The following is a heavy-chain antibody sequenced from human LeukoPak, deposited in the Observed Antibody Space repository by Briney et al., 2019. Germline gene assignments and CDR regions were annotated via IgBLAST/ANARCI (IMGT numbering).Heavy chain of an antibody. CDR2: IYSGGST. V-gene: IGHV3-53*01. CDR3: ASGRYGSGSYGDY. D-gene: IGHD3-10*01. J-gene: IGHJ4*02. Sequence: GRSPRLSCAASGFTVSSNYMSWVRQAPGKGLEWVSVIYSGGSTYYADSVKGRFTISRDNSKNTLYLQMNSLRAEDTAVYYCASGRYGSGSYGDYWGQGTLVTVSS. CDR1: GFTVSSNY.